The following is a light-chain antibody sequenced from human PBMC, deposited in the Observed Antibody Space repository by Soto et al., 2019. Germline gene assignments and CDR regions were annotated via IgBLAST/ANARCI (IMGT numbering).Light chain of an antibody. Sequence: ETLLTQSPATLSLSPGERATLSCWASQSVGSSLAWYQQKPGQAPRLLIYDASNRATGIPARFSGSGSGTDFTLTISSLEPEDFAVYYCQQSRDWPRGLTFVGGTRVEIK. CDR2: DAS. CDR1: QSVGSS. CDR3: QQSRDWPRGLT. J-gene: IGKJ4*01. V-gene: IGKV3-11*01.